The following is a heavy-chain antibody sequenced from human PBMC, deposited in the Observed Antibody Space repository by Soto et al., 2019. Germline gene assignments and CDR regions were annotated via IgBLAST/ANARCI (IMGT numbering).Heavy chain of an antibody. J-gene: IGHJ5*01. CDR2: VSPNSGNT. Sequence: ASVKVSCKASGYTFTVYDINWVRQAPGQGLEWMGWVSPNSGNTVYAQKFQDRVTMTRDTSISTAYMELSNLRFEDSAMYYCARGRFYSETSTWFAFWGQGTPVTVSS. CDR1: GYTFTVYD. V-gene: IGHV1-8*01. CDR3: ARGRFYSETSTWFAF. D-gene: IGHD2-2*01.